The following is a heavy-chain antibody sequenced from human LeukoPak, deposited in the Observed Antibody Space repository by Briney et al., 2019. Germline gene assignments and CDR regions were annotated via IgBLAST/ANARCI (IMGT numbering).Heavy chain of an antibody. J-gene: IGHJ4*02. D-gene: IGHD4-17*01. V-gene: IGHV3-7*01. CDR2: IKQDGSEK. CDR1: GFTFNRCW. Sequence: PGGSLRLSCVVSGFTFNRCWMNWVRQAPGKGLEWVANIKQDGSEKYYVDSVKGRFTISRDNAKNSLYLQMNSLRAEDTAVYYCARDKRYDYGDSHFDYWGQGTLVTVSS. CDR3: ARDKRYDYGDSHFDY.